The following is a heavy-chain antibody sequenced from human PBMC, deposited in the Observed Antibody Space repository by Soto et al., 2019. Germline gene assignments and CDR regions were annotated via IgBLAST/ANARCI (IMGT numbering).Heavy chain of an antibody. CDR1: GGSFSVDF. CDR2: ISHGGST. V-gene: IGHV4-34*01. D-gene: IGHD1-1*01. CDR3: ARRTRGRNIFLARYYYNAMGI. Sequence: QVQLQQWGAGLLKPSETLSLTCAVYGGSFSVDFWSWIRQPPGQGLVWIGDISHGGSTNYNPSLKRRVPTSVDTSKNQFALKLKSIRAADTAVYYCARRTRGRNIFLARYYYNAMGIWGRGTALTVPS. J-gene: IGHJ6*04.